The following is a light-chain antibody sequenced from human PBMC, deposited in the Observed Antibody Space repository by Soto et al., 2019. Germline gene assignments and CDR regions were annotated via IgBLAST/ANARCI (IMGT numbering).Light chain of an antibody. CDR2: AAS. J-gene: IGKJ5*01. CDR3: QQSYSTPIT. CDR1: QSIDTY. Sequence: IQMTQSPSSLSASVGDRVTITCRASQSIDTYLNWYQRKPGKAPNVLIYAASTLQSGVPTRFSGSGSGTDFTLTISSLQPEDFATYYCQQSYSTPITFGQGTRLEIK. V-gene: IGKV1-39*01.